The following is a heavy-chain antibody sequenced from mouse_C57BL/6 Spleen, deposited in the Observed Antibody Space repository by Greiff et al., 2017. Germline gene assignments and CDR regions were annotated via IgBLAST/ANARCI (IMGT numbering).Heavy chain of an antibody. CDR1: GYTFTSYW. V-gene: IGHV1-64*01. D-gene: IGHD2-3*01. J-gene: IGHJ2*01. CDR3: ARSTIYDGFY. Sequence: VQLQQPGAELVKPGASVKLSCKASGYTFTSYWMHWVKQRPGQGLEWIGMIHPNSGSTNYNEKFKSKATLTVDKSSSTAYMQLSSLTSEDSAFYYCARSTIYDGFYWGQGTTLTVSS. CDR2: IHPNSGST.